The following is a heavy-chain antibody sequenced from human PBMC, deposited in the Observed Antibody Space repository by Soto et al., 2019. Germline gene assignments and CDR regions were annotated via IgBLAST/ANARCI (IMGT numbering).Heavy chain of an antibody. V-gene: IGHV3-48*02. CDR1: GFTFSSYS. CDR3: ARDRLNDYGDSIFDY. CDR2: ISSSSSII. D-gene: IGHD4-17*01. Sequence: GGSLRLSCAASGFTFSSYSMNWVRQAPGKGLEWVSYISSSSSIIYDADSVKGRFTLSRDNAKNSLYLQMNSLRDEDTAVYYCARDRLNDYGDSIFDYWGQGTLVTVSS. J-gene: IGHJ4*02.